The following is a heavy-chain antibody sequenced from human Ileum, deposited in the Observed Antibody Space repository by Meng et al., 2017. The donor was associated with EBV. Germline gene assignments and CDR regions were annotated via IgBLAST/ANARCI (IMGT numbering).Heavy chain of an antibody. D-gene: IGHD2-15*01. CDR2: INTKTGDP. V-gene: IGHV7-4-1*02. Sequence: QVQLLQTGSELKKPGASVKVSCKASGYSFNKFAINWVRQAPGQGLEWVGWINTKTGDPRYAQVFTGRFVFSLDTSVSTAYLQISSLKPEDTAVYYCVRDGRSINLLDYWGQGTLVTVSS. CDR3: VRDGRSINLLDY. J-gene: IGHJ4*02. CDR1: GYSFNKFA.